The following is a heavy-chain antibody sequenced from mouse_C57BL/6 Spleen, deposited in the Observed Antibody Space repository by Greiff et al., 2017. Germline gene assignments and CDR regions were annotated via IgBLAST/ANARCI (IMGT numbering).Heavy chain of an antibody. Sequence: DVKLVESGGGLVKPGGSLKLSCAASGFTFSDYGMHWVRQAPEKGLEWVAYISSGSSTIYYADTVKGRFTISRDNAKNTLFLQMTSLRSEDTAMYYCARPYSKGFDYWGQGTTLTVSS. V-gene: IGHV5-17*01. CDR2: ISSGSSTI. D-gene: IGHD2-5*01. CDR3: ARPYSKGFDY. J-gene: IGHJ2*01. CDR1: GFTFSDYG.